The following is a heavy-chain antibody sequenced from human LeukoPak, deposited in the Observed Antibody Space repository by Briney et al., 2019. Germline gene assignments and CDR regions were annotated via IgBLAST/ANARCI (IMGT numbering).Heavy chain of an antibody. CDR2: IIPILGIA. CDR1: GGTFSSYA. J-gene: IGHJ4*02. CDR3: ASVSSTSRQGRDY. V-gene: IGHV1-69*04. D-gene: IGHD2-2*01. Sequence: GASVKVSCKASGGTFSSYAISWVRQAPGQGLEWMGRIIPILGIANYAQKFQGRVTMTRDTSTSTVYMELSSLRSEDTAVYYCASVSSTSRQGRDYWGQGTLVTVSS.